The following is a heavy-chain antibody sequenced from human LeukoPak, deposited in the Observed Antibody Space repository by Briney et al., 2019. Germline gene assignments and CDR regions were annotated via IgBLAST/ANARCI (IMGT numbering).Heavy chain of an antibody. J-gene: IGHJ6*02. CDR2: IYYSGST. V-gene: IGHV4-34*01. D-gene: IGHD2-2*02. Sequence: SETLSLTCAVYGGSLSGYYWSWIRQPPGKGLEWIGSIYYSGSTYYNPSLKSRVTISVDTSKNQFSLKLSSVTAADTAVYYCARPRIPRYGMDVWGQGTTVTVSS. CDR1: GGSLSGYY. CDR3: ARPRIPRYGMDV.